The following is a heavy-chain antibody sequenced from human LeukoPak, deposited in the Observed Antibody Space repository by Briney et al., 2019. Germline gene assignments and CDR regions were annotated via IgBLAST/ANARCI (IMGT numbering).Heavy chain of an antibody. J-gene: IGHJ4*02. CDR2: ISTRNYT. Sequence: GGSLRLSCAASGFTFSDYYMTWIRRAPGKGLEWVSYISTRNYTNYADSVKGRFTISRDNAKHSLYLQMNSLTAEDTAVYYCARRYISIWYLDYWGQGALVTVSS. V-gene: IGHV3-11*06. CDR1: GFTFSDYY. CDR3: ARRYISIWYLDY. D-gene: IGHD6-13*01.